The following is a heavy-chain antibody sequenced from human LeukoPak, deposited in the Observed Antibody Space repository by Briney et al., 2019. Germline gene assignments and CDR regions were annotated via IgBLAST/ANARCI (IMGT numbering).Heavy chain of an antibody. J-gene: IGHJ4*02. V-gene: IGHV3-23*01. CDR2: ISGSGDNT. Sequence: GGSLKLSCAASGFSFSSYAMSWVRQAPGKGLEWVSSISGSGDNTYYAESVKGRFTISRDNSKNTLFLQMNSLRAEDTAVFYCAKRSGYTTGRFFDSWGQGTLVTVSS. CDR3: AKRSGYTTGRFFDS. D-gene: IGHD5-12*01. CDR1: GFSFSSYA.